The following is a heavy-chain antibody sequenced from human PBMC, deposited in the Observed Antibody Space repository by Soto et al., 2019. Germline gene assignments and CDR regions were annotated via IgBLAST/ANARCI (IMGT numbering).Heavy chain of an antibody. CDR2: IYYSGST. V-gene: IGHV4-59*08. Sequence: SETLSLTCSVSGGSISGHYWSWIRQPPGKGLEWIGYIYYSGSTNYNPSLKSRVTISVDTSKNQFSLNLNSVTAADTAVYYCARPGRDWGSLEYWGQGTRVTVSS. CDR3: ARPGRDWGSLEY. J-gene: IGHJ4*02. D-gene: IGHD7-27*01. CDR1: GGSISGHY.